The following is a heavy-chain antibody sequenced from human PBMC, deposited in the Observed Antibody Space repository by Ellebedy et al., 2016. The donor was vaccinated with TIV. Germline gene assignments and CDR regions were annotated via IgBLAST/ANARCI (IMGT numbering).Heavy chain of an antibody. CDR3: ARISGYYVGSGSLRADYFDY. D-gene: IGHD3-10*01. V-gene: IGHV2-70*01. CDR2: IAWDDDE. J-gene: IGHJ4*02. CDR1: GFSLSTSGMC. Sequence: SGPTLVXPTQTLTLTCTFSGFSLSTSGMCVSWTRQPPGKALEWLALIAWDDDEYYSASLKTRLTISKDTSKNQVVLTMTSMDPVDTATYHCARISGYYVGSGSLRADYFDYWGQGILVTVSS.